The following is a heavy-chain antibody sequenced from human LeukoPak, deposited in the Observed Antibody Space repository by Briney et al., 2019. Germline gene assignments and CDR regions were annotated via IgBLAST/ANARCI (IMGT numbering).Heavy chain of an antibody. CDR1: GFSLSTSGVG. J-gene: IGHJ4*02. Sequence: SGPTLVNPTQTLTLTCTFSGFSLSTSGVGVGWIHQPPAKALEWLALIYWNDDKRYSPSLKSRLTITKDTSKNQVVLTMTNMDPVDTATYYCARRIAVAVIDYWGQGTLVTVSS. D-gene: IGHD6-19*01. CDR2: IYWNDDK. CDR3: ARRIAVAVIDY. V-gene: IGHV2-5*01.